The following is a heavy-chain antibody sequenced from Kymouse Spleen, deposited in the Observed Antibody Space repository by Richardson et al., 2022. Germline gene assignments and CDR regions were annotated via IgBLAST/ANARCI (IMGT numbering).Heavy chain of an antibody. J-gene: IGHJ5*02. CDR1: GGSFSGYY. Sequence: QVQLQQWGAGLLKPSETLSLTCAVYGGSFSGYYWSWIRQPPGKGLEWIGEINHSGSTNYNPSLKSRVTISVDTSKNQFSLKLSSVTAADTAVYYCARRGYSNYLNWFDPWGQGTLVTVSS. CDR2: INHSGST. CDR3: ARRGYSNYLNWFDP. V-gene: IGHV4-34*01. D-gene: IGHD4-11,IGHD4-11*01.